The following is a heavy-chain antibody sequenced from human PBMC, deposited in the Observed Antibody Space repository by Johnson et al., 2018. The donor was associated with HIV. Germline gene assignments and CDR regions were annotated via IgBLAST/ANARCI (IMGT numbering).Heavy chain of an antibody. D-gene: IGHD2-15*01. CDR1: GFTFSSYA. CDR2: ISGSGGKT. Sequence: VQLVESGGGLVQSGGSLRLSCAASGFTFSSYAMSWVRQAPGKGLEWVSGISGSGGKTYYANSVKGRFTISRDNSKNTLYLQMSSLKAEDTAMYYCAKFVGYCSGGGCYTPGDIWGKGTMVTVSS. CDR3: AKFVGYCSGGGCYTPGDI. V-gene: IGHV3-23*04. J-gene: IGHJ3*02.